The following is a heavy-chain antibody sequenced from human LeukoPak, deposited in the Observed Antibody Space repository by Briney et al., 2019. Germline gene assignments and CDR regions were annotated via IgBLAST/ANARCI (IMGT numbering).Heavy chain of an antibody. CDR1: GFTFSSYW. CDR2: INSDGSST. V-gene: IGHV3-74*01. Sequence: GGSLRLSCAASGFTFSSYWMHWVRQAPGKGLVWVSRINSDGSSTSYADSVKGRFTISRDNAKNTLYLQMNSLRAEDTAVYYCAKVKWELLGWFDPWGQGTLVTVSS. D-gene: IGHD1-26*01. J-gene: IGHJ5*02. CDR3: AKVKWELLGWFDP.